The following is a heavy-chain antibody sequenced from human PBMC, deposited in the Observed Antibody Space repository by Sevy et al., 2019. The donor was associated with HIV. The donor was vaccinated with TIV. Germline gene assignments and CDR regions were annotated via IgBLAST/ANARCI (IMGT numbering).Heavy chain of an antibody. CDR3: ASDSAVAGTLFDY. CDR2: SDYSGST. V-gene: IGHV4-59*13. D-gene: IGHD6-19*01. CDR1: GGSISSYY. J-gene: IGHJ4*02. Sequence: SETLSLTCTVSGGSISSYYWSWIRQPPGKGLEWIGYSDYSGSTNYNPSLKSRVTISVDTSKNQFSPKLRPVTAADTAAYYCASDSAVAGTLFDYWGQGPLVTVSS.